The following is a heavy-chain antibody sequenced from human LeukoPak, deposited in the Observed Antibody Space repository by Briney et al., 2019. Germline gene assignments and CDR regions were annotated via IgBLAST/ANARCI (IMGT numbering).Heavy chain of an antibody. V-gene: IGHV3-21*01. CDR3: AIRGGNYPDAFDI. CDR1: GFSFSNYS. J-gene: IGHJ3*02. CDR2: ISSSGSYI. Sequence: GGSLRLSCAASGFSFSNYSMNWVRQAPGKGLEWVSSISSSGSYIYYADSVKGRFTISRDNAKNSLYLVMNSLRAEDTAVYYRAIRGGNYPDAFDIWGQGTMVTVSS. D-gene: IGHD1-26*01.